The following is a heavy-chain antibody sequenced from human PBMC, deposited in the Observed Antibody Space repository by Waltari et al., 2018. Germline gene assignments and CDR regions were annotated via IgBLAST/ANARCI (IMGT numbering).Heavy chain of an antibody. CDR1: GFAVSRSF. CDR2: ISPTGDT. Sequence: VQLVESGGGLVQPGGCLRLSCEAYGFAVSRSFMTWVRQAPGKGLEFVSIISPTGDTHYADSVRGRSVISRDTPKNTLFLQMNSVRPEDTAVYYCAKGSGYIQDYWGQGILVTVSS. D-gene: IGHD3-3*01. J-gene: IGHJ4*02. V-gene: IGHV3-66*01. CDR3: AKGSGYIQDY.